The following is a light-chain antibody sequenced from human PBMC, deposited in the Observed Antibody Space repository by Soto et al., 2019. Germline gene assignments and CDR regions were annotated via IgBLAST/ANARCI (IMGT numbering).Light chain of an antibody. V-gene: IGLV2-14*01. J-gene: IGLJ1*01. CDR1: SRDVGGYNY. CDR2: DVS. Sequence: QSALTQPASVSGSPGQSIAISCTETSRDVGGYNYVSWYQQHPGKAPKLMIYDVSNRPSGVSNRFSGSKSGNTASLTISGLHAEDEADYYCSVDASSITEVLGTGTKVTV. CDR3: SVDASSITEV.